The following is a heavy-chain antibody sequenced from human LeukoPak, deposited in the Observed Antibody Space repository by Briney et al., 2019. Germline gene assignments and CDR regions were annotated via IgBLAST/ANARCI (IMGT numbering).Heavy chain of an antibody. Sequence: GGSLRLSCAASGFTFSSYAMHWVRQAPGKGLEWVAVISYDGGNKYYADSVKGRFTISRDNSKNTLYLQMNSLRAEDTAVYYCARKGGPRPYYFDYWGQGTLVTVSS. J-gene: IGHJ4*02. CDR1: GFTFSSYA. V-gene: IGHV3-30-3*01. CDR2: ISYDGGNK. CDR3: ARKGGPRPYYFDY. D-gene: IGHD2-15*01.